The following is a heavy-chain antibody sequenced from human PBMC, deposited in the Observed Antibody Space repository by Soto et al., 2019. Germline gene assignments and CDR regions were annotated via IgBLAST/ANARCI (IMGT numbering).Heavy chain of an antibody. CDR1: GFTFSDYY. J-gene: IGHJ4*02. CDR3: ARAVAAAGTDY. Sequence: PGGSLRLSCAASGFTFSDYYMSWIRQAPGKGLEWVSYISSSSSYTNYADSVKGRFTISRDNAKNSLYLQMNSLRAEDTAVYYCARAVAAAGTDYWGQGTLVTVSS. CDR2: ISSSSSYT. D-gene: IGHD6-13*01. V-gene: IGHV3-11*06.